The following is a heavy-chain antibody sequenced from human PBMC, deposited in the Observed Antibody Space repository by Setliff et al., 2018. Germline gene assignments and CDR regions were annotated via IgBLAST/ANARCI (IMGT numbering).Heavy chain of an antibody. CDR2: ISASGRTT. CDR3: AKDVSPPGTNGWHPDVLDI. CDR1: RFTFSNYA. J-gene: IGHJ3*02. D-gene: IGHD6-19*01. V-gene: IGHV3-23*01. Sequence: GESLKISCAASRFTFSNYAMSWVRQAPGKGLGWVSAISASGRTTYSADSVKGRFTISRDNSKNTLSLQMNSLRAEDTAVYYCAKDVSPPGTNGWHPDVLDIWGQGTMGTVSS.